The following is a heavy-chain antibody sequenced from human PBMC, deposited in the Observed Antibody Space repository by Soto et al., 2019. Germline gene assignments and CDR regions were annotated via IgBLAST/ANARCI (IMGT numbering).Heavy chain of an antibody. CDR2: ISYDGSNK. Sequence: QVQLVESGGGVVQPGRSLRLSCAASGFTFSSYAMHWVRQAPGKGLEWVAVISYDGSNKYYADSVKGRFTISRDNSKNTLYLQMNSLRAEDTAVYYCARSVVVVAATLAAGGQGTLVTVSS. V-gene: IGHV3-30-3*01. CDR3: ARSVVVVAATLAA. CDR1: GFTFSSYA. D-gene: IGHD2-15*01. J-gene: IGHJ4*02.